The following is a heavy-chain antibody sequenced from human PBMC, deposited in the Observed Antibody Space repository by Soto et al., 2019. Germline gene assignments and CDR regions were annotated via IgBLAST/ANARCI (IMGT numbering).Heavy chain of an antibody. D-gene: IGHD3-9*01. Sequence: GGSLRLSCAASGFSVTSNYMTWVRQAPGKGLECVSVIYAGGNTYYPDSVKGRFTISSDNSKNTLFLQMNNLRAEDTAVYYCARVTTFYDILTSSYALNYFDYWGQGTRVTVS. J-gene: IGHJ4*02. CDR2: IYAGGNT. CDR1: GFSVTSNY. CDR3: ARVTTFYDILTSSYALNYFDY. V-gene: IGHV3-53*01.